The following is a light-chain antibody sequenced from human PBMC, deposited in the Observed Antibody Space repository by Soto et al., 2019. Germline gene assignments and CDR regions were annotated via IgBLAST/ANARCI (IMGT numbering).Light chain of an antibody. CDR3: QQYDDWPRT. V-gene: IGKV3-15*01. Sequence: EIVMTQSPATLSVSPGERATLSCRASQSLSSNLAWYQQKPGQAPRLLIYGASTRATGFPARFSGSGSGTEFTLTISSLQSEDSAVYYCQQYDDWPRTFGQGTRVEIK. CDR1: QSLSSN. CDR2: GAS. J-gene: IGKJ1*01.